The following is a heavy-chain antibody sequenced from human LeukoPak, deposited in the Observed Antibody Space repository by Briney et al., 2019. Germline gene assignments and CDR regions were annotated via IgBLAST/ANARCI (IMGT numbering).Heavy chain of an antibody. CDR1: GYTFTSYD. J-gene: IGHJ6*03. V-gene: IGHV1-8*03. CDR3: ARGNVGGYDFRSPTYYYYMDV. D-gene: IGHD3-3*01. Sequence: ASVKVSCKASGYTFTSYDINWVRQATGQGLEWMGWMNPNSGNTGYAQKFQGRVTITRNTSISTAYMELSSLRSEDTAVYYCARGNVGGYDFRSPTYYYYMDVWGKGTTVTVSS. CDR2: MNPNSGNT.